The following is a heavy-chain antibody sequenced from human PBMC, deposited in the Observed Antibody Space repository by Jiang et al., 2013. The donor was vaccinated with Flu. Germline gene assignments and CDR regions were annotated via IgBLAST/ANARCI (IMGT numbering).Heavy chain of an antibody. CDR1: GYSISSGYY. V-gene: IGHV4-38-2*01. CDR3: VRVNWSLDY. J-gene: IGHJ4*02. CDR2: IHHSANT. Sequence: LLKPSETLSLTCAVSGYSISSGYYWGWIRQPPGRGLEWIGSIHHSANTYDNPSLKSRVIMSVDTSKNQFSLKLSSLTAADTAVYYCVRVNWSLDYWGQGTPVTVSS. D-gene: IGHD1-20*01.